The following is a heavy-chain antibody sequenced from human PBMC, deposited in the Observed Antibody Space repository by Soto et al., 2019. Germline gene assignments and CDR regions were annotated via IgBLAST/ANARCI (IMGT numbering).Heavy chain of an antibody. CDR2: IYYSGST. J-gene: IGHJ4*02. V-gene: IGHV4-59*08. D-gene: IGHD6-13*01. CDR1: GGSISGYY. CDR3: ASSTWYGRIDY. Sequence: SETLSLTCTVSGGSISGYYWSWVRQPPGKGLEWIGYIYYSGSTKYNPSLKSRVTISVDTSKNQLSLKLSSVTAADTAVYYCASSTWYGRIDYWGQGTLVTVSS.